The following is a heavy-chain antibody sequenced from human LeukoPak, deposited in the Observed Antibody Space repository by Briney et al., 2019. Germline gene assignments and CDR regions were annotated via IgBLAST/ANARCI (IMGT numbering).Heavy chain of an antibody. V-gene: IGHV4-39*07. J-gene: IGHJ6*02. CDR2: INHSGST. D-gene: IGHD6-13*01. CDR3: ARVDSGSSSFPFFGVLPSVGV. Sequence: PSGTLSLTCTVSGGSISSSSYYWSWIRQPPGKGLEWIGEINHSGSTNYNPSLKSRVTISVDTSKNQFSLKLSSVTAADTAVYYCARVDSGSSSFPFFGVLPSVGVWGQGTTVTVSS. CDR1: GGSISSSSYY.